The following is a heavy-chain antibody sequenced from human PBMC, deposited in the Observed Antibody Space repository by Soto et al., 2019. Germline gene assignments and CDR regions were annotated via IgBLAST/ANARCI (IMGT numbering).Heavy chain of an antibody. D-gene: IGHD1-26*01. CDR3: AKRIVGATGNWFDS. V-gene: IGHV4-59*01. CDR1: GGSIRSYF. Sequence: QVQLQESGPGLVKPSETLSLTCTVSGGSIRSYFWTWIRQPPGKGLEWIWYIYYSGRTNYNPSLKSRVTISVDPCKNQFSPILNSVTEADAAVYFCAKRIVGATGNWFDSWGQGTLVTVSS. CDR2: IYYSGRT. J-gene: IGHJ5*01.